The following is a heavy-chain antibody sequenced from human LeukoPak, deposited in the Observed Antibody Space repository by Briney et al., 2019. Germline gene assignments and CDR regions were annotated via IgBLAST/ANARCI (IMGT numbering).Heavy chain of an antibody. CDR1: GYTFTSSY. CDR2: INPSGGTT. J-gene: IGHJ5*02. V-gene: IGHV1-46*01. D-gene: IGHD3-22*01. CDR3: ARGLYESSGYFYGVGNWFDR. Sequence: ASVKVSCNASGYTFTSSYMHWVRQAPGRGLEWMGIINPSGGTTIYSQKFQGRVTMTRDTSTSTVYMQLSSLRSEDTAVYYCARGLYESSGYFYGVGNWFDRWGQGTMVSDS.